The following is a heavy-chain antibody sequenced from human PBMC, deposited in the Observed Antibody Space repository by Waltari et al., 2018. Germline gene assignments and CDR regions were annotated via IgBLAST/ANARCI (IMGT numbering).Heavy chain of an antibody. J-gene: IGHJ4*02. CDR1: GYTFTTYG. D-gene: IGHD1-1*01. CDR3: ARGRHRTAWIVDY. V-gene: IGHV1-3*04. Sequence: QVQLVQSGAEVEKPGASVKVSCMTSGYTFTTYGIHWVRQAPGQRLEWMGWINTDNGDKQFSPKCQIRVTFTRDTFASTVYMELSSLTSEDTAVYYCARGRHRTAWIVDYWGQGTLVTVSS. CDR2: INTDNGDK.